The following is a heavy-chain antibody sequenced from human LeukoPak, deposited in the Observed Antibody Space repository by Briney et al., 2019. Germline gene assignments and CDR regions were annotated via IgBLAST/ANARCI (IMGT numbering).Heavy chain of an antibody. CDR1: GYSFTSYW. CDR2: IYPADSDT. V-gene: IGHV5-51*01. Sequence: GESLKISCKGSGYSFTSYWIGWVRQMPGKGLEWMGVIYPADSDTRYSPSFQGQATISADKSISTAYLQCSSLKASDTAMYSCARVSMVRGVIQFDYWGQGTLVTVSS. CDR3: ARVSMVRGVIQFDY. J-gene: IGHJ4*02. D-gene: IGHD3-10*01.